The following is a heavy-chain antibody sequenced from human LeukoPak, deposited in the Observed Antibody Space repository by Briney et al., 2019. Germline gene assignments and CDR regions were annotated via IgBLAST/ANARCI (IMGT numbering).Heavy chain of an antibody. J-gene: IGHJ4*02. CDR2: IYYSGST. V-gene: IGHV4-59*01. D-gene: IGHD3-22*01. Sequence: SETLSLTCTVSGGSISSYYWSWIRQPPGKGLEWIGYIYYSGSTNYNPSLKSRVTISVDTSKNQFSLKLSSVTAADTAVYYCARGSHYDSSGYYYSYWGQGTLVTVSS. CDR3: ARGSHYDSSGYYYSY. CDR1: GGSISSYY.